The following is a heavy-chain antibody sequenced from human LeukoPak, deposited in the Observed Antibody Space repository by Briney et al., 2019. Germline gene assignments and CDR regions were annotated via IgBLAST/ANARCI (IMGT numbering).Heavy chain of an antibody. V-gene: IGHV4-59*01. CDR1: GGSISGYY. CDR3: ARSPYGDYVDY. CDR2: IYYSGST. J-gene: IGHJ4*02. Sequence: PSETLSLTCTVSGGSISGYYWSWIRQPPGKGLEWIGYIYYSGSTNYNPSLKSRVTISVDTSKNQFSLKLGSVTAADTAVYYCARSPYGDYVDYWGQGTLVTVSS. D-gene: IGHD4-17*01.